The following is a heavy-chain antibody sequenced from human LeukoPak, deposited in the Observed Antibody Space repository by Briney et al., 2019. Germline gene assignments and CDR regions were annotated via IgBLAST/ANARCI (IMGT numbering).Heavy chain of an antibody. CDR1: GFTFSSYA. D-gene: IGHD1-7*01. V-gene: IGHV3-23*01. CDR2: ISGSGGST. J-gene: IGHJ4*02. CDR3: ARDSPLITGTTSRLFDY. Sequence: PGGSLRLSCAASGFTFSSYAMSWVRQAPGKGLEWVSAISGSGGSTYYADSVKGRFTISRDNSKNTLYLQMNSLRAEDTAVYYCARDSPLITGTTSRLFDYWGQGTLVTVSS.